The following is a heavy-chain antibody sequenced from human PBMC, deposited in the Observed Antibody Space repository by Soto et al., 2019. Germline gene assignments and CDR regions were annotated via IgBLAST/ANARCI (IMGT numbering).Heavy chain of an antibody. CDR3: ARVWEIIGWLEP. CDR2: IYHSGST. Sequence: PSDTLSLTCAVSGFSIIRMNGCICVRQPPGKGLEWIGEIYHSGSTNYNPSLKSRVTISVDKSKNQFSLKLSSVTAAETAVYYCARVWEIIGWLEPWGKGTMVHVSS. V-gene: IGHV4-4*02. CDR1: GFSIIRMNG. D-gene: IGHD1-26*01. J-gene: IGHJ5*02.